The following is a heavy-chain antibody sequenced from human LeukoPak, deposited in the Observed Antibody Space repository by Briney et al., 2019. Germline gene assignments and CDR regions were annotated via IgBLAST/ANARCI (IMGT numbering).Heavy chain of an antibody. V-gene: IGHV3-48*01. Sequence: GGSLRLPCAASGFIFTSYSMNWVRQAPGKGLEWISYISSSSTIYYADSVRGRFTISRDNAKNSLYLQMNSLRAEDTAVYYCARGFHRYNYDSGAYSVYWGQGTLVTVSS. J-gene: IGHJ4*02. CDR3: ARGFHRYNYDSGAYSVY. D-gene: IGHD3-22*01. CDR1: GFIFTSYS. CDR2: ISSSSTI.